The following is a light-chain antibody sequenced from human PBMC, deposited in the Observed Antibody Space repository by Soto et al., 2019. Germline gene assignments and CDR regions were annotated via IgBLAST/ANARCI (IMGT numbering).Light chain of an antibody. V-gene: IGKV3D-15*01. CDR3: QQYNNWPLT. CDR2: GAS. J-gene: IGKJ5*01. Sequence: IVLTQSPATLSVSPGERASLWCGASQNVLSNLAWYQQKPGQAPRLRIDGASTSATGVPARFSGSGSGTEFTLTISSLQSEDVAVYWCQQYNNWPLTFGPGTRLEIK. CDR1: QNVLSN.